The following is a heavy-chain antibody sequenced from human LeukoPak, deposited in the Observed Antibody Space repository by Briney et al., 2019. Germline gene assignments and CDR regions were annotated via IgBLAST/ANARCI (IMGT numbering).Heavy chain of an antibody. CDR2: IYYSGST. J-gene: IGHJ4*02. CDR1: GGSISSYY. D-gene: IGHD6-13*01. V-gene: IGHV4-59*01. Sequence: SETLFLTCTVSGGSISSYYWSWIRQPPGKGLEWIGYIYYSGSTNYNPSLKSRVTISVDTSKNQFSLKLSSVTAADTAVYYCARLKRGQYSSSWYYFDYWGQGTLVTVSP. CDR3: ARLKRGQYSSSWYYFDY.